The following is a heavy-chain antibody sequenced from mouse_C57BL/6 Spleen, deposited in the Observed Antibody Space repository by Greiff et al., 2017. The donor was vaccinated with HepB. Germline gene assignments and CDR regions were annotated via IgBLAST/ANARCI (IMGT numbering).Heavy chain of an antibody. CDR3: AREDGFPYAMDY. J-gene: IGHJ4*01. D-gene: IGHD2-3*01. Sequence: EVQLVESEGGLVQPGSSMKLSCTASGFTFSDYYMAWVRQVPEKGLEWVATINYDGSSTYYRDSLKGRFIITRDNAKNILYLQMSSLKSEDKATYYCAREDGFPYAMDYWGQGTSVTVSS. V-gene: IGHV5-16*01. CDR1: GFTFSDYY. CDR2: INYDGSST.